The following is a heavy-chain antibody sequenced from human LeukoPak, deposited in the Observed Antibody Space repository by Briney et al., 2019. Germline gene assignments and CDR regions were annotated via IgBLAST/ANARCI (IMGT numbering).Heavy chain of an antibody. CDR3: ARDGGPRGPLHLDY. D-gene: IGHD2-15*01. CDR2: ISSSSSYI. V-gene: IGHV3-21*01. CDR1: GFTFSSYS. J-gene: IGHJ4*02. Sequence: PGGSLRLSCAASGFTFSSYSMNWVRQAPGKGLEWVSSISSSSSYIYCADSVKSRFTISRDNAKNSLYLQMNSLRAEDTAVYYCARDGGPRGPLHLDYWGQGTLVTVSS.